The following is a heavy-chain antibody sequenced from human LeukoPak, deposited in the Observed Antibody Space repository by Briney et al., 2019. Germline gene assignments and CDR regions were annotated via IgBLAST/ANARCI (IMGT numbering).Heavy chain of an antibody. V-gene: IGHV4-34*01. D-gene: IGHD1-26*01. Sequence: PSETLSLTCAVYGGSFSGYYWSGIRQPPAKGLDRIGEINHSGSTNYNPSLKSRVTISVDTSKNQFSLKLSSVTAADTAVYYCARWEGGSYYDFDYWGQGTLVTVSS. J-gene: IGHJ4*02. CDR2: INHSGST. CDR1: GGSFSGYY. CDR3: ARWEGGSYYDFDY.